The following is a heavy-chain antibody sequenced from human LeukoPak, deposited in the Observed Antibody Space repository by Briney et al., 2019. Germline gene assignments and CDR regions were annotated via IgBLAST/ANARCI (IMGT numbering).Heavy chain of an antibody. CDR2: ISPDGTIT. V-gene: IGHV3-74*01. CDR3: ASPTLS. J-gene: IGHJ3*01. Sequence: GGSLRLSCAASGFTFSNYWMHWVRRAPGKRLVWVSVISPDGTITNHADSVKGRFTSSRDNAKSTLSLRMNSLRAEDTAVYDCASPTLSWGLGTMVTVSS. CDR1: GFTFSNYW.